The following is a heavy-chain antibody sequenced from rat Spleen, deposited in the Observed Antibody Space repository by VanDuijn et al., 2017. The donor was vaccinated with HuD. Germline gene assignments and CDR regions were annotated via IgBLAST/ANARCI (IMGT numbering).Heavy chain of an antibody. V-gene: IGHV2-30*01. CDR3: VRVPYYFSGDPNFMDA. CDR2: IWTGGST. D-gene: IGHD1-1*01. CDR1: GFSLTSNG. Sequence: QVHLRESGPGLVQPSQTLSLTCTVSGFSLTSNGVSWVRQPTGKGLEWMGVIWTGGSTDYNSALTSRLSISRDPSKSQVFLKMSSLQAEDTATYYCVRVPYYFSGDPNFMDAWGQGVSVTVSS. J-gene: IGHJ4*01.